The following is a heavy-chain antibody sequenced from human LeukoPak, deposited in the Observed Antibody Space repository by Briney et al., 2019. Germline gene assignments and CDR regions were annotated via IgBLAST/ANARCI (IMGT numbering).Heavy chain of an antibody. CDR3: ASRPLYDYVWGSYRS. V-gene: IGHV5-10-1*01. D-gene: IGHD3-16*02. CDR2: IDPSDSYT. J-gene: IGHJ4*02. CDR1: GYIFTSYW. Sequence: GESLQISCKGSGYIFTSYWISWVRQLPGKGLEWMGRIDPSDSYTNYSPSFQGHVTISADKSISTAYLQWSSLKASDTAMYYCASRPLYDYVWGSYRSWGQGTLVTVSS.